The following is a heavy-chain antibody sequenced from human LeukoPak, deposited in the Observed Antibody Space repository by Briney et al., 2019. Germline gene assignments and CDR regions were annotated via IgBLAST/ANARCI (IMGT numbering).Heavy chain of an antibody. J-gene: IGHJ6*02. V-gene: IGHV1-69*04. CDR3: ARDGDCDFWSGYPYYYGMDV. CDR2: IIPILGIA. CDR1: GGTFSSYA. D-gene: IGHD3-3*01. Sequence: SVKVSCKASGGTFSSYAISWVRQAPGQGLEWMGRIIPILGIANYAQKFQGRVTITADKSTSTAYMELSSLRSEDTAVYYCARDGDCDFWSGYPYYYGMDVWGQGTTVTVSS.